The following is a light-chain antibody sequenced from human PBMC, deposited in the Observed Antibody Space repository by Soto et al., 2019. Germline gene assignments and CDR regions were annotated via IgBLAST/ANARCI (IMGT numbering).Light chain of an antibody. CDR3: QQYYSTPPST. J-gene: IGKJ4*01. Sequence: DIVMTQSPDSLAVSLGERATINCKSSQSVLYSSNNKNYLAWYQQKPGQPPKLLIYWASTRESGVPDRFSGSGSATDFTLTISSLQAEDVAVYYCQQYYSTPPSTFGGGTKVEIK. CDR2: WAS. V-gene: IGKV4-1*01. CDR1: QSVLYSSNNKNY.